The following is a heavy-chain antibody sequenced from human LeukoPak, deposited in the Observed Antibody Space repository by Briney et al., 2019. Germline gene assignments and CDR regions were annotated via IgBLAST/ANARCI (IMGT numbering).Heavy chain of an antibody. CDR3: ARVHSGSYDY. J-gene: IGHJ4*02. CDR2: ISSNGGST. V-gene: IGHV3-64*01. D-gene: IGHD1-26*01. CDR1: GFTFSSYA. Sequence: GGSLRLSCAASGFTFSSYAMHWVRQAPGKGLEYVSAISSNGGSTYYANSVKGRFTISRDNSKNTLYLQMGSLRAEDMAVYYCARVHSGSYDYWGQGTLVTVSS.